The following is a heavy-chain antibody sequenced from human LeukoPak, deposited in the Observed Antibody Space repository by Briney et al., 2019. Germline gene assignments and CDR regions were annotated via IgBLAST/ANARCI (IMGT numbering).Heavy chain of an antibody. V-gene: IGHV4-59*12. J-gene: IGHJ4*02. CDR2: IYYSGSS. Sequence: SETLSLTCTVSGGSINSYYWSWIRQPPGEGLEWIAYIYYSGSSNYNPSLKSRVTISVDTSKNQFSLRLSSVTAADTAVYYCAKVGDGYNQRFYFDYWGQGSLVTVSS. CDR1: GGSINSYY. D-gene: IGHD5-24*01. CDR3: AKVGDGYNQRFYFDY.